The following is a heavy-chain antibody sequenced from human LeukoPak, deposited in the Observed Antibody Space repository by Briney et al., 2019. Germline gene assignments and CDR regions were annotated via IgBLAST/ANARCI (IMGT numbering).Heavy chain of an antibody. Sequence: SETLSLTCTVSGASISSSNWWTWVRQPPGEALEWIGEIYDAGSTKYNPSLRSRLTISVDKSKNSFSLSLTSVTAADTAFYYCARSAAVTGQFDFWGQGTLVTVSS. CDR2: IYDAGST. D-gene: IGHD6-19*01. J-gene: IGHJ4*02. V-gene: IGHV4-4*02. CDR3: ARSAAVTGQFDF. CDR1: GASISSSNW.